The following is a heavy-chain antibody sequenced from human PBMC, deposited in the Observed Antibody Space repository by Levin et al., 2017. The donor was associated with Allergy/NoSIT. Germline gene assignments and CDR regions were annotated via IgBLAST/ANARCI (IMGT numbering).Heavy chain of an antibody. CDR1: GYTFTSYG. J-gene: IGHJ4*02. Sequence: ASVKVSCKASGYTFTSYGISWVRQAPGQGLEWMGWISAYNGNTNYAQKLQGRVTMTTDTSTSTAYMELRSLRSDDTAVYYCARVTSYYGDYREKAEDYWGQGTLVTVSS. CDR3: ARVTSYYGDYREKAEDY. V-gene: IGHV1-18*01. D-gene: IGHD4-17*01. CDR2: ISAYNGNT.